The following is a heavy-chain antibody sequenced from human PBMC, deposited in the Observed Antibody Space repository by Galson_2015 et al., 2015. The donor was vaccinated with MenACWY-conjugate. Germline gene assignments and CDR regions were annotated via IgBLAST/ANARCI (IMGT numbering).Heavy chain of an antibody. CDR2: ITVGGGGT. CDR1: GFTFSSYA. J-gene: IGHJ4*02. CDR3: AKDGVGATVYYFDD. D-gene: IGHD1-26*01. V-gene: IGHV3-23*01. Sequence: SLRLSCAASGFTFSSYAMSWVRQTPGKGLEWVPGITVGGGGTYYADSVKGRFTISRDNSKNTLYLQMNSLRAEDTAIYYCAKDGVGATVYYFDDWGPVTLVTVSS.